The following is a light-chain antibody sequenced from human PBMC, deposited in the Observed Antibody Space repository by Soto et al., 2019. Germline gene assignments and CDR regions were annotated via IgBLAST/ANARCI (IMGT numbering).Light chain of an antibody. CDR1: SSDEGGYNY. CDR2: DVS. V-gene: IGLV2-14*01. J-gene: IGLJ1*01. Sequence: LTQPASVSGSPGQLITISCTGTSSDEGGYNYVSWYQRHPGKAPKFMIYDVSNRPSGVSNRFSGSKSGNTASLTISGLHAEDEADYYCSSYTTSNTRQIVFGTGTKVTVL. CDR3: SSYTTSNTRQIV.